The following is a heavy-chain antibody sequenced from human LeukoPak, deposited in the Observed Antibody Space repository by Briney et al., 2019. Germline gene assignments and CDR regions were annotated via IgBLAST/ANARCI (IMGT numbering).Heavy chain of an antibody. CDR1: GGSISSGTY. CDR3: AREFGD. V-gene: IGHV4-61*02. J-gene: IGHJ4*02. Sequence: PSETLSLTCTVSGGSISSGTYWSWTRQPAGKGLEWIGLIYTSGSTNYNPSLKSRVTISLDFSRNQFSPKLSSVTAADTAVYYCAREFGDWGQGTLVTVSS. CDR2: IYTSGST.